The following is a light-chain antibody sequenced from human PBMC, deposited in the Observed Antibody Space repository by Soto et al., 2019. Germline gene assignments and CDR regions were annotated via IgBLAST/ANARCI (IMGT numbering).Light chain of an antibody. CDR2: AAS. J-gene: IGKJ1*01. Sequence: IQVTEYPSCVSASVGDRVTITCRASQSISSSLNCYQQKPGKVPKLLIYAASSLQSGVPSRFSGSGSGTDFTLTISSLQPEDFATYYRQQSHSTPRTFGQGTKVDIK. CDR3: QQSHSTPRT. V-gene: IGKV1-39*01. CDR1: QSISSS.